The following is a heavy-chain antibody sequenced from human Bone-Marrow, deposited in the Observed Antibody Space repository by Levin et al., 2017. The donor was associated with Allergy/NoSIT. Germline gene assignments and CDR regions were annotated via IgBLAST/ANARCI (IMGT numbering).Heavy chain of an antibody. CDR1: GFTFSSYA. J-gene: IGHJ4*02. V-gene: IGHV3-23*01. CDR2: ISGSGGST. CDR3: AKAVATQYFFDY. Sequence: LSLTCAASGFTFSSYAMSWVRQAPGTGLEWVSAISGSGGSTYYADSVKGRFTISRDNSKNTLYLQMNSLRAEDTAVYYCAKAVATQYFFDYWGQGTLVTVSS.